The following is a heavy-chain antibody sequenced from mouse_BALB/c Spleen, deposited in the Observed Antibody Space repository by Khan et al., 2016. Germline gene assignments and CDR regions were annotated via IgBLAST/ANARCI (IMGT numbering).Heavy chain of an antibody. CDR2: ISYSGSP. CDR3: ARSDYGDKDAMDY. V-gene: IGHV3-2*02. J-gene: IGHJ4*01. Sequence: EVQLQESGPGLVKPSQSLSLTCTVTAYSITSDYAWNWIRQFPGNRLEWMGYISYSGSPSYNPSLKSRISITRDTSKNQSFLQLNSVTSEDTAPYCVARSDYGDKDAMDYWGQGTSVTVSS. D-gene: IGHD1-1*01. CDR1: AYSITSDYA.